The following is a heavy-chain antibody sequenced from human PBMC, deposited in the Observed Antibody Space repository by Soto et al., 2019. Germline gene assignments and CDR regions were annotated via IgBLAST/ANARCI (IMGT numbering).Heavy chain of an antibody. CDR3: ARDDYDFPMDV. D-gene: IGHD3-3*01. Sequence: GVSLRLSCAAGEFAFSSGCMSLVRQAPGKGLEWVANIKQDGSEKYYVDSVKGRFTISRDNAKNSLYLQMNSLRAEDTAVYYCARDDYDFPMDVWGQGTTVTVSS. J-gene: IGHJ6*02. V-gene: IGHV3-7*05. CDR1: EFAFSSGC. CDR2: IKQDGSEK.